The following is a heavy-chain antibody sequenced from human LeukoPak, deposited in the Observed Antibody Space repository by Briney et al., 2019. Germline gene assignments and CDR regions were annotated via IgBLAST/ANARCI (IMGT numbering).Heavy chain of an antibody. V-gene: IGHV3-30*02. CDR2: IRYDGSNK. J-gene: IGHJ4*02. D-gene: IGHD6-19*01. CDR1: GFTFSSYG. CDR3: AKDLAVVDSFDY. Sequence: GGSLRLSCAASGFTFSSYGMHWVRQAPGKGLEWVAFIRYDGSNKYYADSVKGRFTISRDNSKNTLYLQMNSLRAEDTAVYYCAKDLAVVDSFDYWGQGTLVTVSS.